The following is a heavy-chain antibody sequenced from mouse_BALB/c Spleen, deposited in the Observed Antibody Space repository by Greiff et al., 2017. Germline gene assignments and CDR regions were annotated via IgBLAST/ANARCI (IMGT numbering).Heavy chain of an antibody. D-gene: IGHD2-2*01. CDR3: ASIYYGYDWFAY. J-gene: IGHJ3*01. V-gene: IGHV3-6*02. CDR2: ISYDGSN. CDR1: GYSITSGYY. Sequence: EVQRVESGPGLVKPSQSLSLTCSVTGYSITSGYYWNWIRQFPGNKLEWMGYISYDGSNNYNPSLKNRISITRDTSKNQFFLKLNSVTTEDTATYYCASIYYGYDWFAYWGQGTLVTVSA.